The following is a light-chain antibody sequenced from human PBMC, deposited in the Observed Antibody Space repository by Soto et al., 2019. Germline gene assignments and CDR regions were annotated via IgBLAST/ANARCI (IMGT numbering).Light chain of an antibody. CDR3: QSYDSSLSVV. V-gene: IGLV1-40*01. J-gene: IGLJ2*01. CDR2: GNS. Sequence: QSALTPPPSVSVAPGQRVTISCTGSSSNIGAGYDVHWYQQLPGTAPKLLIYGNSNRPSGVPDRFSGSKSGTSASLAITGLQAEDEADYYCQSYDSSLSVVFGGGTKLTVL. CDR1: SSNIGAGYD.